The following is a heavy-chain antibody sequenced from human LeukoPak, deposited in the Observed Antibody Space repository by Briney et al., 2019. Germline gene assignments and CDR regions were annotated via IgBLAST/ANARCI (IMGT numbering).Heavy chain of an antibody. CDR2: ISTSTGDT. Sequence: ASVKVSCKTSGYSFILYGISWVRQAPGQGPEWMGWISTSTGDTKYTRKFQGRVTLTTDTSTSTAYMELSSLRSDDTAVYYCARDDNYGIFVSVDYWGQGTLVTVSS. CDR1: GYSFILYG. D-gene: IGHD4-11*01. V-gene: IGHV1-18*01. J-gene: IGHJ4*02. CDR3: ARDDNYGIFVSVDY.